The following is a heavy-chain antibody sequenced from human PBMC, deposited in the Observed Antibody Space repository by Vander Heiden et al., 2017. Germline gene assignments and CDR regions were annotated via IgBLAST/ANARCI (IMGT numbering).Heavy chain of an antibody. CDR1: GYTFSSYD. CDR3: AREGVVVTPIPDPFDI. D-gene: IGHD2-21*02. Sequence: QVQLVQYGAEVKKPGASVQVSCKASGYTFSSYDINWVRQAAGQGLEWMGWMNPNSGNTGYAQKFQGRVTMTRSTSISTAYMELSSLTSEDTAVYYCAREGVVVTPIPDPFDIWGQGTMVTVSS. V-gene: IGHV1-8*01. CDR2: MNPNSGNT. J-gene: IGHJ3*02.